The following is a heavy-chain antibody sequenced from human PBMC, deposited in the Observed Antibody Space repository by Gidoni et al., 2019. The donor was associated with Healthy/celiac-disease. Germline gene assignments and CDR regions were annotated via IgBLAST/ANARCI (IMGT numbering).Heavy chain of an antibody. CDR1: GFTFSSYG. J-gene: IGHJ4*02. Sequence: QVQLVESVGGVVQPGRSLTLSCAASGFTFSSYGMPWVRQAPGKGLEWLAVIWYDGSNKYYADSVKGRFTISRDNSKNTLYLQMNSLRAEDTAVYYCARGSGGVVVPGRFDYWGQGTLVTVSS. D-gene: IGHD2-15*01. V-gene: IGHV3-33*01. CDR2: IWYDGSNK. CDR3: ARGSGGVVVPGRFDY.